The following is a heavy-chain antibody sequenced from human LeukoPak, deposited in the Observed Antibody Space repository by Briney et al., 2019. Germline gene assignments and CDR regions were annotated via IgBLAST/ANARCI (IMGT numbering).Heavy chain of an antibody. CDR2: IYYSGST. CDR1: GGPISSYY. D-gene: IGHD3-22*01. V-gene: IGHV4-59*12. Sequence: SETLSLTCTVSGGPISSYYWGWIRQPPGKGLEWIGYIYYSGSTNYNPSLKSRVTISVDTSKNQFSLKLSSVTAADTAVYYCASDNYYDSSGYYYWGQGTLVTVSS. J-gene: IGHJ4*02. CDR3: ASDNYYDSSGYYY.